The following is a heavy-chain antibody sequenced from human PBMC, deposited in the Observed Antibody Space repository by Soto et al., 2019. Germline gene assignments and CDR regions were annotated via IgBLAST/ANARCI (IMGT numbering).Heavy chain of an antibody. Sequence: PGESLNISCKGSGYSFTSYWIGWVRQMPGKGLEWMGIIYPGDSDTRYSPSFQGQVTISADKSISTAYLQWSSLKASDTAMYYCASPPDWLGHYSFFGMDAWCPGTTLPVSS. CDR1: GYSFTSYW. D-gene: IGHD3-9*01. CDR3: ASPPDWLGHYSFFGMDA. CDR2: IYPGDSDT. V-gene: IGHV5-51*01. J-gene: IGHJ6*02.